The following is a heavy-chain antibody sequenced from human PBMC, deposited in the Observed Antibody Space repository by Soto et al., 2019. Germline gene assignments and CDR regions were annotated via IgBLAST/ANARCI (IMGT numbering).Heavy chain of an antibody. J-gene: IGHJ4*02. CDR3: AHTLVAGLGYYFDY. CDR1: GFSLSTTRVG. Sequence: QITLKESGPPLVKPTQTLTLTCTFSGFSLSTTRVGVGWIRQPPGKALEWLALIYWDDDKRYSPFLKSRLTTTKDTSKNQVVLTMTNMDPMDTATYFCAHTLVAGLGYYFDYWGQGTLVTVSS. D-gene: IGHD6-19*01. V-gene: IGHV2-5*02. CDR2: IYWDDDK.